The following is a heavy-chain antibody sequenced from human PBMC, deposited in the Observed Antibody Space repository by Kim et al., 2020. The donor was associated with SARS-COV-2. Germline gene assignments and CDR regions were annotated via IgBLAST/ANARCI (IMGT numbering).Heavy chain of an antibody. CDR1: GYTFTGYY. D-gene: IGHD3-9*01. CDR2: INPNSGGT. Sequence: ASVKVSCKASGYTFTGYYMHWVRQAPGQGLEWMGWINPNSGGTNYAQKFQGRVTMTRDTSISTAYMELSRLRSDDTAVYYCARDLSTYYDILTGSNTGGAFDIWGQGTMVTVSS. J-gene: IGHJ3*02. V-gene: IGHV1-2*02. CDR3: ARDLSTYYDILTGSNTGGAFDI.